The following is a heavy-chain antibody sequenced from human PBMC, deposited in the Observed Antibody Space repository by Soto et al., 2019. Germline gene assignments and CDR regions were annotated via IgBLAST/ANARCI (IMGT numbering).Heavy chain of an antibody. V-gene: IGHV5-51*01. CDR1: GGRCTNYR. CDR3: AKSQSSGWFY. CDR2: IYPADSNT. Sequence: GAAGKISGEGFGGRCTNYRIGGVRQMPGKGLEWVGFIYPADSNTRYSPSFEGQVTISVDKSIGTAYLQWSSLKASDSAMYYCAKSQSSGWFYWGQGALVTVSS. J-gene: IGHJ4*02. D-gene: IGHD6-19*01.